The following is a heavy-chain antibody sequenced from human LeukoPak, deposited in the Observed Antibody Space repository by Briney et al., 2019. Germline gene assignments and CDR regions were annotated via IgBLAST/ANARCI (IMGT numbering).Heavy chain of an antibody. V-gene: IGHV3-48*01. D-gene: IGHD6-13*01. Sequence: PGGSLRLSCAASGFTFSSYSMNWVRQAPGKGLEWVSYISSSSSTIYYADSVKGRFTISRDNAKNSLYLQMNSLRAEDTAVYYCARDASLYSSSWFDYWGQGTLVTVSS. CDR2: ISSSSSTI. CDR3: ARDASLYSSSWFDY. J-gene: IGHJ4*02. CDR1: GFTFSSYS.